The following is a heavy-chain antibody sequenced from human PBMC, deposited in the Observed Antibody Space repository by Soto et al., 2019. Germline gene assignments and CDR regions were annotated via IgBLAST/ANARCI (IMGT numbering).Heavy chain of an antibody. CDR1: GGSISSSSYY. J-gene: IGHJ6*02. Sequence: SETLSLTCTVSGGSISSSSYYWGWIRQPPGKGLEWIGSIYYSGSTYYNPSLKSRVTISVDTSKNQFSLKLSSVTAADTAVYYCASLITIFGVVMAHGLDVWGQGTTDTGSS. CDR3: ASLITIFGVVMAHGLDV. D-gene: IGHD3-3*01. V-gene: IGHV4-39*01. CDR2: IYYSGST.